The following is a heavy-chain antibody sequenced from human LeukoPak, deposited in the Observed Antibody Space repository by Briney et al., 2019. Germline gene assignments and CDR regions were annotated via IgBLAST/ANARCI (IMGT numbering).Heavy chain of an antibody. Sequence: PSETLSLTCTVSGGSLNGYYWSWVRQPPGKGLEWIGYIYYNGSTKYNPSLVSRVTISVDTSKNQFSLKLSSVTAADTAVYYCARSGPYGDYELRGQGTLVTVSS. D-gene: IGHD4-17*01. CDR2: IYYNGST. J-gene: IGHJ4*02. CDR3: ARSGPYGDYEL. V-gene: IGHV4-59*01. CDR1: GGSLNGYY.